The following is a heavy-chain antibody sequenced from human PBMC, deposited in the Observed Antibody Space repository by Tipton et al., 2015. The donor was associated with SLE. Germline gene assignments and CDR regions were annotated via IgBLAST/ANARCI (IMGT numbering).Heavy chain of an antibody. CDR2: IHHIGGT. Sequence: TLSLTCTVYGGSTSDRNWNWIRQPPGKGLEWIGEIHHIGGTKYSPSLNSRVTISIYTSKNQFSLKLISVAAADTAVYYCARHSGWSFDVWGQGTLVTVSS. CDR3: ARHSGWSFDV. V-gene: IGHV4-34*01. J-gene: IGHJ3*01. D-gene: IGHD2-15*01. CDR1: GGSTSDRN.